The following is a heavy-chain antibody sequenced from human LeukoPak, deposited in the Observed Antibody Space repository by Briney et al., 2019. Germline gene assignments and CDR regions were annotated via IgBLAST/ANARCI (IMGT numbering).Heavy chain of an antibody. CDR3: ANWGGTETIGTIWYGPLDY. CDR2: IGGGGDIT. V-gene: IGHV3-23*01. CDR1: GFTFRKYI. J-gene: IGHJ4*02. Sequence: PGGSLRLSCTASGFTFRKYIMTWAPQAPGKGLEWVSSIGGGGDITFYADSVKGRFRISRDDSKNTLFLEMNNLRADDTAVYYCANWGGTETIGTIWYGPLDYWGQGTQVIVSS. D-gene: IGHD2-2*01.